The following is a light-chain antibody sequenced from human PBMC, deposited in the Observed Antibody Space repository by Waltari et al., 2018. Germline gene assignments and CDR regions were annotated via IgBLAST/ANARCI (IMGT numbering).Light chain of an antibody. V-gene: IGLV8-61*01. CDR1: SGSVSTSYY. J-gene: IGLJ3*02. CDR3: VLYMGRGIAV. Sequence: QTVVTQEPSFSVSPGGTVTLPCGLNSGSVSTSYYPSWYQQTPGQAPRTLIYSTNSRSAGVPDRFSGSILGNKAALTITGAQADDESDYYCVLYMGRGIAVFGGGTKLTVV. CDR2: STN.